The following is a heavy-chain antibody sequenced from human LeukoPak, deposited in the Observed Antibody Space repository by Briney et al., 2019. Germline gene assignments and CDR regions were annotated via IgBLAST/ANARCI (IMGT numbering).Heavy chain of an antibody. CDR1: GFTFSSYG. CDR2: ISYDGSNK. V-gene: IGHV3-30*03. J-gene: IGHJ4*02. Sequence: AGGSLRLSCAASGFTFSSYGMHWVRQAPGKGLEWVAVISYDGSNKYYADSVKGRFTISRDNAKNTLYLQMNSLRAEDTAVYFCASSGSGHYYFDFWGQGTLVTVSS. D-gene: IGHD3-22*01. CDR3: ASSGSGHYYFDF.